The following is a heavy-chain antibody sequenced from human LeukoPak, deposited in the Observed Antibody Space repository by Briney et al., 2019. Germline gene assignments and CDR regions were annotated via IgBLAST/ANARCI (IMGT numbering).Heavy chain of an antibody. V-gene: IGHV3-30*02. CDR3: AKDHSGWYYY. CDR2: IRYDGSNK. J-gene: IGHJ4*02. CDR1: GFTFSSFG. Sequence: GGSLRLSCAASGFTFSSFGMHWVRQAPGKGLEWVAFIRYDGSNKYYVDSVKGRFTISRDNSKNTLYLQMNSLRAEDTAVYYCAKDHSGWYYYWGQGTLVTVSS. D-gene: IGHD6-19*01.